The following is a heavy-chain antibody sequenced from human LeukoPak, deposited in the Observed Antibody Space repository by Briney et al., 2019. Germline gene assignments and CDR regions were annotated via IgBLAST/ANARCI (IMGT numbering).Heavy chain of an antibody. CDR1: GGSISSSSYY. CDR3: ARNLTTVVTPGAKYNYFDP. J-gene: IGHJ5*02. D-gene: IGHD4-23*01. CDR2: IYYSGSA. Sequence: SETLSLTCTVSGGSISSSSYYWDWIRQPPGKGLELIGTIYYSGSAYYNPSLKSRVTISVDTSENQFSLKLTSVTAADTAVYYCARNLTTVVTPGAKYNYFDPWGQGTLVTVSS. V-gene: IGHV4-39*01.